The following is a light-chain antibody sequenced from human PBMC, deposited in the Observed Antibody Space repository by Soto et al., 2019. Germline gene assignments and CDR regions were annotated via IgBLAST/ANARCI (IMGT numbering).Light chain of an antibody. CDR1: HDISTF. CDR3: QQLNTLPFT. J-gene: IGKJ5*01. CDR2: DAS. V-gene: IGKV1-9*01. Sequence: DIQLTQSPSLLSASLGDRVTITCRASHDISTFLAWYQQKPGKAPKLLIYDASTLQSGVPSRFSGSGSGTEFTLTISGLLPEDFAAYHCQQLNTLPFTFGQGTRVDIK.